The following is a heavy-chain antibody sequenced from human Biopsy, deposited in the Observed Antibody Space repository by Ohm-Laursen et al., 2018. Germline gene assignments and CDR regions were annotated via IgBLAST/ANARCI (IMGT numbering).Heavy chain of an antibody. Sequence: ASVKVSCKTSGYAFDSDGINWVRQAPGQGLEWMGWISGYNGNTNYAQKLQGRVTMTIDTSMSTVYMELRSLRSDDTAVYFCAKGGLSSGPLAYWGQGTLVTVSS. CDR3: AKGGLSSGPLAY. J-gene: IGHJ4*02. CDR1: GYAFDSDG. CDR2: ISGYNGNT. D-gene: IGHD6-19*01. V-gene: IGHV1-18*01.